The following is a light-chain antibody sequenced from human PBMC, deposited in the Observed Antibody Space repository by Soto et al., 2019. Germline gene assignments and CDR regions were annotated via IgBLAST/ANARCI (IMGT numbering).Light chain of an antibody. CDR3: QQYNNWPPIT. CDR2: GAS. V-gene: IGKV3-15*01. Sequence: EIVMTQSPATLSVSPGERATLSCRASQSVSSNLAWYQQKPGQDPRLLIYGASTRATGIPARFSGSGSGTVFTLTISSLQSEDFAVYHCQQYNNWPPITFGQGTRLEIK. CDR1: QSVSSN. J-gene: IGKJ5*01.